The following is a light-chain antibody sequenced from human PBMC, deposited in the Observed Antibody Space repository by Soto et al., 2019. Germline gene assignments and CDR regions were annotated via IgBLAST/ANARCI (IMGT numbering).Light chain of an antibody. Sequence: SVLTQPPSVSGAPGQRVTISCTGSSSNIGTGYDVHWYQQVPGTAPKLLMYRYSNRPSGVPDRFSGSKSGASASLAITGLQAEDEADYYCQSYDNSLSGYVFWTGTKVTVL. V-gene: IGLV1-40*01. CDR3: QSYDNSLSGYV. J-gene: IGLJ1*01. CDR1: SSNIGTGYD. CDR2: RYS.